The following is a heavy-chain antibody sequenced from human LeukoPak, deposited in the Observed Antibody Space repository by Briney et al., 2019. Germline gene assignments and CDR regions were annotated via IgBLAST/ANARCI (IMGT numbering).Heavy chain of an antibody. Sequence: SETLSLTCTVSGGSISSYYWSWIRQPPGEGLEWIGYIYYSGSTNYNPSLKSRVTISVDTSKNQFSLKLSSVTAADTAVYYCARERVDYDILTGYYLHNWFDPWGQGTLVTVSS. CDR2: IYYSGST. CDR3: ARERVDYDILTGYYLHNWFDP. D-gene: IGHD3-9*01. CDR1: GGSISSYY. V-gene: IGHV4-59*01. J-gene: IGHJ5*02.